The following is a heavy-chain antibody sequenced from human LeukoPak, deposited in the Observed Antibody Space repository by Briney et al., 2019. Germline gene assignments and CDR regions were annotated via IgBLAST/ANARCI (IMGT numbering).Heavy chain of an antibody. CDR2: IHYSGST. V-gene: IGHV4-39*01. CDR1: GGSISSSNYY. D-gene: IGHD3-10*01. Sequence: SETLSLTCTVSGGSISSSNYYWGWIRQPPGRGLEWIGSIHYSGSTYYNPSLKSRLTISVDTSKNQFSLKLTSVTAADTAVYYCASVDRGWFGVGDYWGQGTLVTVSS. CDR3: ASVDRGWFGVGDY. J-gene: IGHJ4*02.